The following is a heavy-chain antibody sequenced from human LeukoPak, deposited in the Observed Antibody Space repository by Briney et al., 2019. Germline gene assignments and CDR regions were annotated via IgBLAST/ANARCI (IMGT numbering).Heavy chain of an antibody. CDR3: ARDRASGSGKYYFDY. Sequence: PSDTLSHTCTVSGGSISSYYWSWIRPPPGKGLEWIGYIDYRGWHHYNPSLKSRVTISVDTTKNQFSLKLSSVTAADTAVYYCARDRASGSGKYYFDYWGQGTLVTVSS. J-gene: IGHJ4*02. V-gene: IGHV4-59*01. CDR2: IDYRGWH. D-gene: IGHD3-10*01. CDR1: GGSISSYY.